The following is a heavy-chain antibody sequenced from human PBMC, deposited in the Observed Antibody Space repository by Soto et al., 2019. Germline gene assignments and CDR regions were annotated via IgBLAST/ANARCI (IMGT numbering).Heavy chain of an antibody. CDR1: GGSISSYY. CDR3: ARGDYGDYDP. CDR2: IYYSGST. V-gene: IGHV4-59*01. J-gene: IGHJ5*02. D-gene: IGHD4-17*01. Sequence: PSETLSLTCTVSGGSISSYYWSWIRQPPGKGLEWIGYIYYSGSTNYNPSLKSRVTISVDTSKNQFSLKLSSVTAADTAVYYCARGDYGDYDPWGQGTLLTVSS.